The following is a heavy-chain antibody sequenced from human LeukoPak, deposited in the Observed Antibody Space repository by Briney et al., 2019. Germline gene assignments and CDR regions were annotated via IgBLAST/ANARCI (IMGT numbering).Heavy chain of an antibody. CDR3: ARFSSGWWYNDY. V-gene: IGHV4-59*01. CDR1: GGSISSYY. CDR2: IYHTGNI. D-gene: IGHD6-19*01. Sequence: PSETLSLTCTVSGGSISSYYWSWIRQPPGKGLEWIGYIYHTGNIKYNPSLNSRVTISIDTSKNQFSLKLSSVTAADTAVYYCARFSSGWWYNDYWGQGTLVTVSS. J-gene: IGHJ4*02.